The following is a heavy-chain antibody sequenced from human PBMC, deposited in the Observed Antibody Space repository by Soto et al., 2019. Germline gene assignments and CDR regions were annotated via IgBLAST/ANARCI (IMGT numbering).Heavy chain of an antibody. J-gene: IGHJ3*02. V-gene: IGHV3-30-3*01. D-gene: IGHD3-22*01. Sequence: QVQLVESGGGVVQPGRSLRLSCAASGFTFSSYAMHWVRQAPGKGLEWVAVISYDGSNKYYADSVKGRFTISRDNSKNTLYLQMSSLRAEDTVVYYCASDTTITVIVVVIPDAFDIWGQGAMVTVSS. CDR1: GFTFSSYA. CDR3: ASDTTITVIVVVIPDAFDI. CDR2: ISYDGSNK.